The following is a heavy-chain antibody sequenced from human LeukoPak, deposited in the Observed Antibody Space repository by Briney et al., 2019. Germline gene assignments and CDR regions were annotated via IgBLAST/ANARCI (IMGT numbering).Heavy chain of an antibody. J-gene: IGHJ6*03. CDR1: GGSISSGGYY. CDR3: ARNNEISYSSYSMAV. D-gene: IGHD2-8*01. Sequence: SQTLSLTCTVSGGSISSGGYYWSWIRQPPGKGLEWIGYIYYTGNTYCKPSLKSRVTISVDTSKNQFSLKLSSVTAADTAVYYCARNNEISYSSYSMAVGAKGTAVTVS. CDR2: IYYTGNT. V-gene: IGHV4-31*03.